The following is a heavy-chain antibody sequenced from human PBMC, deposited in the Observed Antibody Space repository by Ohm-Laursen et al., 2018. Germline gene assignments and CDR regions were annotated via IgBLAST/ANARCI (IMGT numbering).Heavy chain of an antibody. V-gene: IGHV4-34*01. Sequence: SETLSLTCTVSGGSISSYYWSWIRQPPGKGLEWIGEINHSGSTNYNPSLKSRVTISVDTSKNQFSLKLSSVTAADTAVYYCARGLVLVVGSGWGYYYYGMDVWGQGTTVTVSS. CDR3: ARGLVLVVGSGWGYYYYGMDV. CDR1: GGSISSYY. J-gene: IGHJ6*02. CDR2: INHSGST. D-gene: IGHD2-15*01.